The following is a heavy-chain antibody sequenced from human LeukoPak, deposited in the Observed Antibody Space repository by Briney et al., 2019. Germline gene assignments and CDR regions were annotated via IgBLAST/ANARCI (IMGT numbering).Heavy chain of an antibody. D-gene: IGHD3-22*01. Sequence: GGSLRLSCAASGFTFSSYWMHWVRQAPGKGLVWVSRIHSDGNSTNYADSVKGRFTISRDNAKNTLYLQMNSLRAEDTAVYYCARDRRYDSNLDYWGQGTLVTVSS. CDR2: IHSDGNST. CDR1: GFTFSSYW. V-gene: IGHV3-74*01. J-gene: IGHJ4*02. CDR3: ARDRRYDSNLDY.